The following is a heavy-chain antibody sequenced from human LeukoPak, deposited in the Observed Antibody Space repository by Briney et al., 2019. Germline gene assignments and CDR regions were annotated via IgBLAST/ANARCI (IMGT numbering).Heavy chain of an antibody. J-gene: IGHJ5*02. CDR2: ISYSAIT. D-gene: IGHD6-13*01. V-gene: IGHV4-59*01. CDR3: ARGVNWIDP. CDR1: GGSISSYY. Sequence: SEPLSLTCTASGGSISSYYWSWIRQPPGKGLEWIGYISYSAITNYNPALKSRATISIDTSKNQFSLKLSSVTAADTAVYYCARGVNWIDPWGRGTLVTVSS.